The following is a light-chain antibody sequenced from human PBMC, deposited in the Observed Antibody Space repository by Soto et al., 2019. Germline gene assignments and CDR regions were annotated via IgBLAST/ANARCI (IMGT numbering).Light chain of an antibody. CDR2: GAS. J-gene: IGKJ5*01. Sequence: IGLTHSPGTLSLSPGERATHSCRASQSVSSSYLAWYQQKPGQAPRLLIYGASSRATGIPDRFSGSGSGTDFTLTISGLEPEDFAVYYCQQRSVWPITFGQGTRLEIK. CDR3: QQRSVWPIT. CDR1: QSVSSSY. V-gene: IGKV3D-20*02.